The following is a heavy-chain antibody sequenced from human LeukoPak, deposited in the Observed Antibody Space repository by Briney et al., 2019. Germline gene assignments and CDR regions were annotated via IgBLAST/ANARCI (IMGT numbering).Heavy chain of an antibody. CDR1: GGSFSGYY. D-gene: IGHD2-15*01. V-gene: IGHV4-59*01. CDR3: AREGYCSGGSCYTDAFDI. Sequence: SETLSLTCAVYGGSFSGYYWSWIRQPPGKGLEWIGYIYYSGSTNYNPSLKSRVTISVDTSKNQFSLKLSSVTAADTAVYYCAREGYCSGGSCYTDAFDIWGQGTMVTVSS. J-gene: IGHJ3*02. CDR2: IYYSGST.